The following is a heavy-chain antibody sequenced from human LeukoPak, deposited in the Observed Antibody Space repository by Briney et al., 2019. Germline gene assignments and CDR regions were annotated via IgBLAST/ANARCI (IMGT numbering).Heavy chain of an antibody. J-gene: IGHJ4*02. Sequence: GGSLRLSCAASGFTFSSYAMSWVRQAPGKGLEWVANINQDGSGEYYVDSVKGRFTISRDNAKNSLFLQMNSLRAEDTAIYYCARAGPYQLPPRPVDYWDQGTLVTVSS. D-gene: IGHD2-2*01. V-gene: IGHV3-7*01. CDR3: ARAGPYQLPPRPVDY. CDR2: INQDGSGE. CDR1: GFTFSSYA.